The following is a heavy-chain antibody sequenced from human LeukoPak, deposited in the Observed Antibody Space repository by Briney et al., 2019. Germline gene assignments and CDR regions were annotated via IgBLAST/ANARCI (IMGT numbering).Heavy chain of an antibody. CDR2: ITSGSNYM. V-gene: IGHV3-21*01. J-gene: IGHJ4*02. D-gene: IGHD6-6*01. CDR1: GFSFSYYS. CDR3: ARTSQLAPYFDY. Sequence: GGSLRLSCAASGFSFSYYSMHWVRQAPGKGLEWVSSITSGSNYMYYADSVKGLFTISRDNSKNTLYLQMNSLRAEDTAVYYCARTSQLAPYFDYWGQGTLVTVSS.